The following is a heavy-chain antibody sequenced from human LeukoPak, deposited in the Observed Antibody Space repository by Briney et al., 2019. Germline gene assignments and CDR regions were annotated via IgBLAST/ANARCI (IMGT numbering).Heavy chain of an antibody. Sequence: GESLKISCKISGDRLTNNWIGWVRQVPGKGLEWMGLIYPGNSDTRYSPLFQGQVTLSVDRSISTAYLHWSGLKASDTAIYYWARFALTSSLDYWGQGTLVTVSS. D-gene: IGHD6-13*01. CDR1: GDRLTNNW. J-gene: IGHJ4*02. V-gene: IGHV5-51*01. CDR3: ARFALTSSLDY. CDR2: IYPGNSDT.